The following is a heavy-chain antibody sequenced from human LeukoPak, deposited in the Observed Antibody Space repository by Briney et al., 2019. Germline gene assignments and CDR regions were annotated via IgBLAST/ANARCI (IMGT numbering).Heavy chain of an antibody. V-gene: IGHV1-58*02. Sequence: SVKVSCKVSGFTFTSSATQWVRQARGQRLEWIGWIVVGSGNTNYAQKFQERVTITRDMSTSTAYMELSSLRSEDTAVYYCAAGENLLWFGESDYWGQGTLVTVSS. J-gene: IGHJ4*02. CDR1: GFTFTSSA. D-gene: IGHD3-10*01. CDR2: IVVGSGNT. CDR3: AAGENLLWFGESDY.